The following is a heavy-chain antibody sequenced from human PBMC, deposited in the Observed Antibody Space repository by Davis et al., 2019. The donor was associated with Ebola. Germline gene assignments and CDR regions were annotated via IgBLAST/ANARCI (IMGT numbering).Heavy chain of an antibody. Sequence: MPSETLSLTCTVSGGSISSSSYYWGWIRQPPGKGLEWIGSIYYSGSTYYNPSLKSRVTISLDTSKNQFSLKLSSVTAADTAVYYCVGSGWYDLAGYWGQGTLVTVSS. CDR2: IYYSGST. J-gene: IGHJ4*02. D-gene: IGHD6-19*01. CDR1: GGSISSSSYY. V-gene: IGHV4-39*07. CDR3: VGSGWYDLAGY.